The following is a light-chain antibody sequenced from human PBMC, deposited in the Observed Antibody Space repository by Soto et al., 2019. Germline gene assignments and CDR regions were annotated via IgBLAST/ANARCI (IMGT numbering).Light chain of an antibody. J-gene: IGLJ1*01. V-gene: IGLV2-14*01. Sequence: QSALTQPASVSGSPGQSITISCTGTSSDVGGYNYVSWYQQHPGKAPKLMIYDVSNRPSGVSNRFSGSKSDNTSSLTISWLQAEDEADYYCSSYTSSSTLVFGTGTKLTVL. CDR2: DVS. CDR3: SSYTSSSTLV. CDR1: SSDVGGYNY.